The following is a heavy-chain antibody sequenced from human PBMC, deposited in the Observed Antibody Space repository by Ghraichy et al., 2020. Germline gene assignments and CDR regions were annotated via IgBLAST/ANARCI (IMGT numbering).Heavy chain of an antibody. J-gene: IGHJ5*02. CDR3: AREGPRRYDFWSGYPNWFDP. CDR2: IYYSGST. Sequence: SETLSLTCTVSGGSVSSGSYYWSWIRQPPGKGLEWIGYIYYSGSTNYNPSLKSRVTISVDTSKNQFSLKLSSVTAADTAVYYCAREGPRRYDFWSGYPNWFDPWGQGTLVTVSS. V-gene: IGHV4-61*01. CDR1: GGSVSSGSYY. D-gene: IGHD3-3*01.